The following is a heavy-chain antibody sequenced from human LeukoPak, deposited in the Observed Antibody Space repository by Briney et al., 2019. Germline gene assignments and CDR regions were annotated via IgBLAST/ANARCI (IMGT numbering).Heavy chain of an antibody. CDR2: IYYSGST. CDR3: ATYRYYYDSSGYYHYGMDV. CDR1: GGSISSSSYY. J-gene: IGHJ6*02. Sequence: SETLSLTCTVSGGSISSSSYYWGWIRQPPGKGLEWIGSIYYSGSTYYNPSLKSRVTIPVDTSKNQFSLKLSSVTAADTAVYYCATYRYYYDSSGYYHYGMDVWGQGTTVTVSS. V-gene: IGHV4-39*01. D-gene: IGHD3-22*01.